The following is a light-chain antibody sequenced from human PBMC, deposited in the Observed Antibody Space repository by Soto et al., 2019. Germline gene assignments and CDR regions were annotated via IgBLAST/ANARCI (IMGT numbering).Light chain of an antibody. V-gene: IGKV3-20*01. CDR3: QQYGSSPSIP. Sequence: EIVLTQSPGTLSLSPGERATLSCRASQSVSSSYLAWYQQKPGQAPRLLIYGASSRATGIPDRFSGSGSGTAFTLTISRLEPEDFAVYYCQQYGSSPSIPYGQGTRLEIK. CDR2: GAS. CDR1: QSVSSSY. J-gene: IGKJ5*01.